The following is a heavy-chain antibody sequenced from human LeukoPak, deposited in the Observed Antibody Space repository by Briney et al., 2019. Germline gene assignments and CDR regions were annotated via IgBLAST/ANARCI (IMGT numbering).Heavy chain of an antibody. D-gene: IGHD3-22*01. Sequence: GGTLRLSCAASGFTFSSYGMSWVRQAPGKGLEWVSAISGSGGSTYYADSVKGRFTISRDNSKNTLYLQMNSLRAEDTAVYYCAKDQGYYYDSSGYYPGGSDFDYWGQGTLVTVSS. CDR3: AKDQGYYYDSSGYYPGGSDFDY. V-gene: IGHV3-23*01. CDR1: GFTFSSYG. CDR2: ISGSGGST. J-gene: IGHJ4*02.